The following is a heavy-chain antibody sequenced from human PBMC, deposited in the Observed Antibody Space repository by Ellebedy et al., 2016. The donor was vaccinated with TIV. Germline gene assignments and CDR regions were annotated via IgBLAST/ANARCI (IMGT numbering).Heavy chain of an antibody. J-gene: IGHJ4*02. D-gene: IGHD6-13*01. CDR1: GGTFSSYA. CDR3: ARGIAAAGMVMRFDY. V-gene: IGHV1-69*13. Sequence: SVKVSCXASGGTFSSYAISWVRQAPGQGLEWMGGIIPIFGTANYAQKFQGRVTITADESTSTAYMELSSLRSEDTAVYYCARGIAAAGMVMRFDYWGQGTLVTVSS. CDR2: IIPIFGTA.